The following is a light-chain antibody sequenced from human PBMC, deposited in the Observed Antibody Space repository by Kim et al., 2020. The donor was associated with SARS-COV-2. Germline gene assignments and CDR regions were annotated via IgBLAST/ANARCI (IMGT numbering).Light chain of an antibody. Sequence: EIVLTQSPGTLSLSPGERATLSCGASQDVGSSLAWYQHKPGLARRLLIYGASSRVTGIPDRFSGSASATDFALTISSLEPEDFAVYYCQQYGSSPLTFGGGTKVDIK. CDR3: QQYGSSPLT. CDR1: QDVGSS. CDR2: GAS. V-gene: IGKV3D-20*01. J-gene: IGKJ4*01.